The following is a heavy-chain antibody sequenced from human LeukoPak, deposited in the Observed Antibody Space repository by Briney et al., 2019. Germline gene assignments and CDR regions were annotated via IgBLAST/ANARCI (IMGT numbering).Heavy chain of an antibody. J-gene: IGHJ4*02. CDR2: INSDGGST. D-gene: IGHD6-19*01. Sequence: GGSLRLSCAASGFTFSNYWMHWVRQAPGKGLVWVSRINSDGGSTSYADSVKGRFTISRDNAENTLYLQMYSLRAEDTAVYYCATYSSGFGYWGQGTLVTVSS. CDR1: GFTFSNYW. CDR3: ATYSSGFGY. V-gene: IGHV3-74*01.